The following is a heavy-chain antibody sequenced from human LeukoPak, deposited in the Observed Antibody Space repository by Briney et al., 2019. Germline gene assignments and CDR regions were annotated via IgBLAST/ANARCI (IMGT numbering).Heavy chain of an antibody. CDR1: GYSISSGYF. V-gene: IGHV4-38-2*01. CDR3: ARLGVVVVSGAHSSYFDH. J-gene: IGHJ4*02. D-gene: IGHD2-2*01. CDR2: IYHSGST. Sequence: SETLSLTCAVSGYSISSGYFWAWVRQPPGKGLEWIGGIYHSGSTYYNPSLKSRVTISVDTSKNQFSLKLRSVTAADTAVYFCARLGVVVVSGAHSSYFDHWGQGTLVTVSS.